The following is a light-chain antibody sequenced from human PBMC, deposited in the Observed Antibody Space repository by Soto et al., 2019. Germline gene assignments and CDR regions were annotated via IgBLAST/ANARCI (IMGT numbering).Light chain of an antibody. Sequence: EIVFTHSPGTLSLSPGARATLSCRASQSVSSSYLAWYQQKPGQAPRLLIYGASSRATGIPDRFSGSGSGTDFTLTISRLEPEDFAVYYCQQYGSSGTFGQGTKVDIK. J-gene: IGKJ1*01. CDR3: QQYGSSGT. CDR2: GAS. V-gene: IGKV3-20*01. CDR1: QSVSSSY.